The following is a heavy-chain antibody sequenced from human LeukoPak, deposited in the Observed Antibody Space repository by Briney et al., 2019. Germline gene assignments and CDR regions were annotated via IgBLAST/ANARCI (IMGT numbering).Heavy chain of an antibody. Sequence: EASVKVSCKASGYTFTGYYMHWVRQAPGQGLEWMGWINPNSGGTNYAQKFQGRVTMTRDTSISTAYMELSRLRSDDTAVYYCARAHSSSWYGEWLYYFDYWGQGTLVTVSS. CDR2: INPNSGGT. D-gene: IGHD6-13*01. CDR1: GYTFTGYY. V-gene: IGHV1-2*02. J-gene: IGHJ4*02. CDR3: ARAHSSSWYGEWLYYFDY.